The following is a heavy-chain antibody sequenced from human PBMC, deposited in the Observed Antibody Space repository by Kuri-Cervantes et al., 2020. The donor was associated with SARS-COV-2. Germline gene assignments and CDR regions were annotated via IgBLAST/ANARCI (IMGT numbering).Heavy chain of an antibody. D-gene: IGHD2-2*01. CDR1: GGSVRNSSYY. CDR3: AREYCSSTSCYGAFDI. Sequence: SETLSLTCSVSGGSVRNSSYYWGWIRQPPGKGLEWIGYIYYSGSTNYNPSLKSRVTISVDTSKNQFSLKLSSVTAADTAVYYCAREYCSSTSCYGAFDIWGQGTMVTVSS. V-gene: IGHV4-61*01. J-gene: IGHJ3*02. CDR2: IYYSGST.